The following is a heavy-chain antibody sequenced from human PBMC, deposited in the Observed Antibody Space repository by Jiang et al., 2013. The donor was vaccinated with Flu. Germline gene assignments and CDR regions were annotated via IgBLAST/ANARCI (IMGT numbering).Heavy chain of an antibody. D-gene: IGHD3-9*01. CDR3: AKDNDILTGYQDY. CDR2: ISGSGGST. J-gene: IGHJ4*02. V-gene: IGHV3-23*01. Sequence: SYAMSWVRQASRKGLEWVSAISGSGGSTYYADSVKGRFTISRDNSKNTLYLQMNSLRAEDTAVYYCAKDNDILTGYQDYWGQGTLVTVSS. CDR1: SYA.